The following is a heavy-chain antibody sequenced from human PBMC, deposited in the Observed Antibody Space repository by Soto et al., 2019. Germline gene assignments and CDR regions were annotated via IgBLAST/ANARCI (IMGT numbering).Heavy chain of an antibody. J-gene: IGHJ4*02. CDR3: ARASSDYYDSSGYGY. Sequence: EGSLRLSCAASGFTFSSNWMHWVRQAPGKGLEWVSRISSDGSSTSYADSVKGRFTISRDNAKNTLYLQMNSLRAEDTAVYYCARASSDYYDSSGYGYWGQGT. CDR2: ISSDGSST. CDR1: GFTFSSNW. D-gene: IGHD3-22*01. V-gene: IGHV3-74*01.